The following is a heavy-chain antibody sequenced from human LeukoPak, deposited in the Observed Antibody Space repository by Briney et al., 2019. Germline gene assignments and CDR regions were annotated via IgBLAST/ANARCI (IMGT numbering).Heavy chain of an antibody. Sequence: ASVKVSCKVSGYTLTELSMHWVRQAPGKGLEWMGGFDPEDGETIYAQKFQGRVTMTEDTSTDTAYMELSSLRSEDTAVYYCPTGLRITIFGVVHSYYFDYWGQGTLVTVSS. CDR2: FDPEDGET. D-gene: IGHD3-3*01. CDR1: GYTLTELS. V-gene: IGHV1-24*01. J-gene: IGHJ4*02. CDR3: PTGLRITIFGVVHSYYFDY.